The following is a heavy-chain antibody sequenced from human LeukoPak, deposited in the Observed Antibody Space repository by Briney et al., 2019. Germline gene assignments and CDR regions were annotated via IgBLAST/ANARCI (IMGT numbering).Heavy chain of an antibody. D-gene: IGHD1-1*01. CDR2: IYYSGNT. CDR3: AREGTTGWAF. Sequence: SETLSLTCTVSGGSISGYYWSWIRQPPGEGLEWIGYIYYSGNTKYNPSLKSRVTMSVDTSKNQFSLKVSSVTAADTAVYFCAREGTTGWAFWGQGTLVTVSS. J-gene: IGHJ4*02. CDR1: GGSISGYY. V-gene: IGHV4-59*01.